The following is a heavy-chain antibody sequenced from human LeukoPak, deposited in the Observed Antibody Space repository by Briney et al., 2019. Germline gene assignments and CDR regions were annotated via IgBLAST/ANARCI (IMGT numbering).Heavy chain of an antibody. CDR1: GYTFTHHG. J-gene: IGHJ2*01. CDR2: ISAYNGDT. CDR3: ARDPSNTSGRYQYFDI. Sequence: ASVTVSCKASGYTFTHHGITWVRQAPGQGLEWLGWISAYNGDTIYAREFQGRVTLTTDTSTTTAYMEVRSLRSDDTAVYYCARDPSNTSGRYQYFDIWGRGTLVTVSS. V-gene: IGHV1-18*01. D-gene: IGHD6-19*01.